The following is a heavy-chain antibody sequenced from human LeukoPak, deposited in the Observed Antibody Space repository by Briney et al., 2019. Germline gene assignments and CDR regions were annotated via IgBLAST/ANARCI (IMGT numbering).Heavy chain of an antibody. CDR3: ARDLNLGTSDSY. CDR2: ISFDGTNK. D-gene: IGHD3/OR15-3a*01. Sequence: PGTSLRLSCAASGFTFRSYGIHWVRQAPGKGLEWVAMISFDGTNKHYADSVKGRFTISRDNSKDTLSLEINNLRPEDTAVYYCARDLNLGTSDSYWGQGTLVTVSS. CDR1: GFTFRSYG. J-gene: IGHJ4*02. V-gene: IGHV3-30*03.